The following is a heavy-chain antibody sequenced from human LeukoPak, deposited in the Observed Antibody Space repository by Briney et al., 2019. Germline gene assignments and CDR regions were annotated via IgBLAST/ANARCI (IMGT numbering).Heavy chain of an antibody. V-gene: IGHV3-21*01. CDR1: GSTFGSYS. J-gene: IGHJ4*02. CDR3: ATQGSRLSH. CDR2: ISSSSSYI. D-gene: IGHD3-3*02. Sequence: GGSLRLSCAASGSTFGSYSMNWVRQAPGKGLEWVSSISSSSSYIYYADSVKGRFTISRDNAKNSLYLQMNSLRAEDTAVYYCATQGSRLSHWGQGTLVTVSS.